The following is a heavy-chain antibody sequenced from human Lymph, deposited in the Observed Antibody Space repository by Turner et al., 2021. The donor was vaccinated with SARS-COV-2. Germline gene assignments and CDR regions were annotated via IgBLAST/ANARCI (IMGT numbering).Heavy chain of an antibody. CDR3: AKDLVGRYYSCFDY. CDR1: GFTFDDYA. CDR2: INWNSGSI. Sequence: EVQLVESGGGLVQPGRSLRLSCAASGFTFDDYAMHWVRQAPGKGLEWVAGINWNSGSIAYAESVKGRFTISRDNAKNSLYLQMNSLRAEDTALYYCAKDLVGRYYSCFDYWGQGTLVTVSS. D-gene: IGHD1-26*01. J-gene: IGHJ4*02. V-gene: IGHV3-9*01.